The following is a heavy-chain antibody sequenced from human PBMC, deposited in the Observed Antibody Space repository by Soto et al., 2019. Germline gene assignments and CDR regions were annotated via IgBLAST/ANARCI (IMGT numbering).Heavy chain of an antibody. Sequence: SETLSLTCTVSGASISRYYWSWIRQSPGKGLEWIGYLYNTGSTIYNPSLKSRVTISVDTSKNQFSLKMNSVTAADTAVYYCARDHVVRGSYYDYWGQGTLVTVS. V-gene: IGHV4-59*01. CDR3: ARDHVVRGSYYDY. CDR1: GASISRYY. D-gene: IGHD1-26*01. J-gene: IGHJ4*02. CDR2: LYNTGST.